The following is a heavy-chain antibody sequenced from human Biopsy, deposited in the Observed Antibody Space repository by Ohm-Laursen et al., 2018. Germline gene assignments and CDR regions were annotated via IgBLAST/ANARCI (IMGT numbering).Heavy chain of an antibody. J-gene: IGHJ3*02. D-gene: IGHD6-19*01. CDR1: GFGMYA. CDR2: IAYDGSNK. V-gene: IGHV3-30*18. CDR3: AKDGGQWLGGAFDI. Sequence: SLRLSCAASGFGMYAMHWVRQPPGKGLEWLAVIAYDGSNKYYAESVKGRFTISRDRSRDTVHLQMNSLRYEDTALYYCAKDGGQWLGGAFDIWGHGTMVSVSS.